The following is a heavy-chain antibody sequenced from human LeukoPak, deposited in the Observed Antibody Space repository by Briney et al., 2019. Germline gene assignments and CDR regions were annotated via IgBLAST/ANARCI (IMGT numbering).Heavy chain of an antibody. D-gene: IGHD5-18*01. J-gene: IGHJ4*02. CDR2: INPNSGGT. CDR3: ARDGYPGGYSYGEAYYFDY. Sequence: GASVKVSCKASGYTFTGYYMHWVRQAPGQGLEWMGWINPNSGGTNYAQKFQGRVTMTRDTSISTAYMELSRLRSDDTAVYYCARDGYPGGYSYGEAYYFDYWGQGTLVTVSS. V-gene: IGHV1-2*02. CDR1: GYTFTGYY.